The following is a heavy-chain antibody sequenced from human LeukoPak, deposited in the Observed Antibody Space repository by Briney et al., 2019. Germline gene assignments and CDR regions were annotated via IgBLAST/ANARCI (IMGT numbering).Heavy chain of an antibody. CDR2: IYSGGKT. J-gene: IGHJ4*02. D-gene: IGHD2-15*01. V-gene: IGHV3-53*01. CDR3: ARRAGEYSHPYDY. Sequence: PGGSLRLSCTVSGFTVSSNSWSWVRQAPGKGLEWVSFIYSGGKTNSSDSVKGRFTISRDNSKNTLYLQMSSLRAEDTAIYYCARRAGEYSHPYDYWGQGTLVTVSS. CDR1: GFTVSSNS.